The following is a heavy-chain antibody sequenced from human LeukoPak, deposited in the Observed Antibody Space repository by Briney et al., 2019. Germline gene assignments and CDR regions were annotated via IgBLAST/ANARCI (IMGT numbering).Heavy chain of an antibody. V-gene: IGHV3-23*01. Sequence: GGSLRLSCAASGFTFSSYAMSWVRQAPGKGLEWVSAISGSGYSTYYADSVKGRFTISRDNSKNTLFLHMNSLRAEDTAVYYCAKEAGYSGYDYPDYWGQGTLVTVSS. D-gene: IGHD5-12*01. J-gene: IGHJ4*02. CDR3: AKEAGYSGYDYPDY. CDR2: ISGSGYST. CDR1: GFTFSSYA.